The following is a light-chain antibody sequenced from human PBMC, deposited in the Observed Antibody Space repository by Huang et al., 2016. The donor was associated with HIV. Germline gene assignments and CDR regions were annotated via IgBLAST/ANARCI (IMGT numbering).Light chain of an antibody. J-gene: IGKJ1*01. CDR1: QSVRNY. CDR3: QQRSDWPPWT. V-gene: IGKV3-11*01. Sequence: EIVLTQSPATLSLSPGESATLSCRASQSVRNYLAWYQQKPGQAPRLLIYDASNRATGTPARFSGSGSGTDFTRTISSLEPEDFAVYYCQQRSDWPPWTFGQGTKVEIK. CDR2: DAS.